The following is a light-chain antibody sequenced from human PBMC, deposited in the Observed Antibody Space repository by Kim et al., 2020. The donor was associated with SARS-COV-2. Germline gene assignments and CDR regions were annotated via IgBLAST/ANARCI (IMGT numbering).Light chain of an antibody. CDR1: SSNIGTGYD. V-gene: IGLV1-40*01. CDR3: QSYDSSLSGSV. Sequence: QWVTISCTGSSSNIGTGYDVHWYQQLPGTAPKLLIYANTNRPSGVPDRFSASKSGTSASLAITGLQAEDEADYYCQSYDSSLSGSVFGGGTQLTVL. CDR2: ANT. J-gene: IGLJ2*01.